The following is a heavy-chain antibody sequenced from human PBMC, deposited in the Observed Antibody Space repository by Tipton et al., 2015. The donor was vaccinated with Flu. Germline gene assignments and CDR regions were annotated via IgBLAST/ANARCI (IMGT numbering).Heavy chain of an antibody. J-gene: IGHJ6*02. Sequence: TLSLTCSVSDGSISSSSYYWGWIRQAPGTGLEWIGSIYHSGSAYYSPSLKSRVTISLVTSKNQFSLRLSSVTAADAAVYYCARTGGDNAWYDYYGMDVWGQGTTVTVSS. V-gene: IGHV4-39*01. CDR3: ARTGGDNAWYDYYGMDV. CDR1: DGSISSSSYY. CDR2: IYHSGSA. D-gene: IGHD2-21*02.